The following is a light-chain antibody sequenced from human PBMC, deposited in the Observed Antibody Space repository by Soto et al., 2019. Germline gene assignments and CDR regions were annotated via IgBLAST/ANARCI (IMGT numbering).Light chain of an antibody. V-gene: IGLV2-8*01. CDR1: KNDIGVYDF. J-gene: IGLJ6*01. Sequence: QSVLTQPPSASGSPGQSVTISCTGTKNDIGVYDFVSWYQHHPGKAPRLIIYEVVQRPSGVPDRFSGSKSGNTASLTVSGLPAEDEADYFCKSYAGSNTYVFGSGTKLTVL. CDR3: KSYAGSNTYV. CDR2: EVV.